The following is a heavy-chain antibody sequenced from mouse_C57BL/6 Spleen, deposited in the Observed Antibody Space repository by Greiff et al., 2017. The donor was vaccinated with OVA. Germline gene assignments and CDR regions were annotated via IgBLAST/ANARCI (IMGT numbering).Heavy chain of an antibody. V-gene: IGHV1-52*01. CDR2: IDPSDSET. CDR3: ARYDESPMDY. CDR1: GYTFTSYW. Sequence: QVQLKQPGAELVRPGSSVKLSCKASGYTFTSYWMHWVKQRPIQGLEWIGNIDPSDSETHYNQKFKDKATLTVDKSSSTAYMQLSSLTSEDSAVYYCARYDESPMDYWGQGTSVTVSS. J-gene: IGHJ4*01. D-gene: IGHD2-12*01.